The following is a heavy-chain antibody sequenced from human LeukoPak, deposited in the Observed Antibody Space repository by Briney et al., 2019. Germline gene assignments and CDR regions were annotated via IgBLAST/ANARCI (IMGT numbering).Heavy chain of an antibody. CDR1: GFTFSSYG. CDR2: IKLDGSEK. Sequence: GGSLRLSCAASGFTFSSYGMHWVRQAPGKGLEWVANIKLDGSEKNYLDSVKGRFTISRDNAKNSLYLQIDSLRAENTAVYYCARVPAAGVQQSGYYYAMDVWGQGTTVTVSS. J-gene: IGHJ6*02. V-gene: IGHV3-7*03. CDR3: ARVPAAGVQQSGYYYAMDV. D-gene: IGHD6-13*01.